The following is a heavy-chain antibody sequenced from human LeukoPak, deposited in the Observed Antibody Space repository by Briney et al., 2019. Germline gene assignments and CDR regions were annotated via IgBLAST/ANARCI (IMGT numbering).Heavy chain of an antibody. CDR1: GGSISSSNW. V-gene: IGHV4-4*02. CDR2: IYHSGST. J-gene: IGHJ4*02. D-gene: IGHD6-19*01. Sequence: SGTLSLTCAVSGGSISSSNWWSRVRQPAGKGLEWIGEIYHSGSTNYIPSLKSRVTISVDRSKNQFSLRLSSVTAADTAVYYCASKWLGLNYWGQGTLVTVSS. CDR3: ASKWLGLNY.